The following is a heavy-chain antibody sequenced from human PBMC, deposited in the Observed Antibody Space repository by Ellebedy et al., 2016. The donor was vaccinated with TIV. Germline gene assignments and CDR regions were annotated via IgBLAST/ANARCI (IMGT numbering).Heavy chain of an antibody. CDR1: GGTFSSYA. CDR3: VRDKGYNYGRWLLDS. Sequence: AASVKVSCKASGGTFSSYAISWVRQAPGQGLEWMGGIIPIVSITNYAQKFQGRVTITADTSTATVYMELSSLRYEDTAVYYCVRDKGYNYGRWLLDSWGQGTLVSVSS. V-gene: IGHV1-69*10. CDR2: IIPIVSIT. J-gene: IGHJ4*02. D-gene: IGHD5-24*01.